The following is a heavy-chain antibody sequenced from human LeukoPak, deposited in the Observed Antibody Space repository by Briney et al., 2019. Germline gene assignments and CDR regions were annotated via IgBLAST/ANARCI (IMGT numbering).Heavy chain of an antibody. CDR3: ARNER. V-gene: IGHV3-7*01. Sequence: GGSLRLSCAASGFTFSNYWMSWVRQAPGKGLEWVANIKEDGSEKHYVESVKGRFTISRDSAKNLLYLQMNSLRAEDTAVYYCARNERWGQGTLVTVSS. CDR1: GFTFSNYW. J-gene: IGHJ4*02. CDR2: IKEDGSEK.